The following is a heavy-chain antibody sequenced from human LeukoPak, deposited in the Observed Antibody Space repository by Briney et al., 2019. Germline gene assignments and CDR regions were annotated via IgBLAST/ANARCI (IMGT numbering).Heavy chain of an antibody. V-gene: IGHV3-30*03. Sequence: PGGSLRLSCAVSGFTFHDHGRDWVRQAPGKGLEWVEVRAAEGGVKQYAHFVKARFSLSRDNYKNTLILEMNGLAVEDTAVYYCAREAACGQWYFDLWGQAAPVTVS. D-gene: IGHD6-19*01. CDR2: RAAEGGVK. CDR1: GFTFHDHG. CDR3: AREAACGQWYFDL. J-gene: IGHJ4*01.